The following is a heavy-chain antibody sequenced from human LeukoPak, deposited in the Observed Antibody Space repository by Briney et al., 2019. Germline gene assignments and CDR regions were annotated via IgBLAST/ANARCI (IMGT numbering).Heavy chain of an antibody. V-gene: IGHV4-39*07. D-gene: IGHD2-15*01. Sequence: SETLSLTCTVSRGPISSSSYYWGWIRQPPGKGLEWIGSIYYSGSTYYNPSLKSRVTISVDTSKNQFSLKLSSVTAADTAVYYCARGVVAAPQTFDYWGQGTLVTVSS. CDR3: ARGVVAAPQTFDY. CDR1: RGPISSSSYY. CDR2: IYYSGST. J-gene: IGHJ4*02.